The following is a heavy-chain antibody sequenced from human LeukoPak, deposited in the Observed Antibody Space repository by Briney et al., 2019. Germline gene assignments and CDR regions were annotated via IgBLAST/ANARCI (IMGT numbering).Heavy chain of an antibody. D-gene: IGHD2-21*02. V-gene: IGHV3-30*04. CDR2: ISYDGSDK. Sequence: GGSLRLSCAASGFTFSLYTMHWVRQAPGKGLEWVAVISYDGSDKYYADSVKGRFTISRDNSKNTLFLQMSSLRAEDTAVYFCARDVGGGDTFDYWGQGTLVTVSS. CDR3: ARDVGGGDTFDY. J-gene: IGHJ4*02. CDR1: GFTFSLYT.